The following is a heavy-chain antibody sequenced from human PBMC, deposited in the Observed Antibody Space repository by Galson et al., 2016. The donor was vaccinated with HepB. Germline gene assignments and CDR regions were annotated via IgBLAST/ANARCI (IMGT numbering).Heavy chain of an antibody. Sequence: SLRLSCAASGFTLNNFGMHWVRQAPGKGLEWVAVISYDGSNKYYADSVKGRFTISRDNSKNTLYLQMNNPRPEDTAVYYCASSGGFGSGTYYVYWGQGTLVTVSS. CDR2: ISYDGSNK. CDR1: GFTLNNFG. CDR3: ASSGGFGSGTYYVY. J-gene: IGHJ4*02. D-gene: IGHD3-10*01. V-gene: IGHV3-30*03.